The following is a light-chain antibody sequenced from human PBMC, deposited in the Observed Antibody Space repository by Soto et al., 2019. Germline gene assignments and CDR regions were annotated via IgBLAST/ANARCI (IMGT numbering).Light chain of an antibody. CDR1: QSLLHSNGYYY. CDR3: MQALQTPWT. J-gene: IGKJ1*01. V-gene: IGKV2-28*01. CDR2: LGS. Sequence: DIVMTQSPLSLPVTPGEPASISCRSSQSLLHSNGYYYLDWYLQKPGQSPQVLIYLGSHRASGVPDRFSGCGSGTDFTLKISRVEAEDVGVYYCMQALQTPWTFGQGTKVEVK.